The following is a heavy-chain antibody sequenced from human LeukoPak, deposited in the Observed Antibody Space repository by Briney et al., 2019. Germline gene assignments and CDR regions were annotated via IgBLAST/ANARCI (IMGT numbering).Heavy chain of an antibody. Sequence: PSETLSLTCAVYGGSFSGYYRSWIRQPPGKGLEWIGEINHSGSTNYNPSLKSRVTISVDTSKNQFSLKLSSVTAADTAVYYCARAKAPYCSSTSCYGPNWFDPWGQGTLVTVSS. CDR3: ARAKAPYCSSTSCYGPNWFDP. D-gene: IGHD2-2*01. CDR1: GGSFSGYY. CDR2: INHSGST. V-gene: IGHV4-34*01. J-gene: IGHJ5*02.